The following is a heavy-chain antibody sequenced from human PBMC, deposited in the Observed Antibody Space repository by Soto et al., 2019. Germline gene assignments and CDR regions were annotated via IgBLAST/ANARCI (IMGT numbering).Heavy chain of an antibody. CDR2: IIPIIGTP. Sequence: SVKVSCKASGGTFRNHVFNWVRQAPGQGLEWMGGIIPIIGTPNYAQKFQGRVTITADASTNTVYLDVSSLRSQDTAVYYCARDLEFRDGNISHLDYWGQGTLVTVS. J-gene: IGHJ4*02. D-gene: IGHD3-10*01. V-gene: IGHV1-69*13. CDR3: ARDLEFRDGNISHLDY. CDR1: GGTFRNHV.